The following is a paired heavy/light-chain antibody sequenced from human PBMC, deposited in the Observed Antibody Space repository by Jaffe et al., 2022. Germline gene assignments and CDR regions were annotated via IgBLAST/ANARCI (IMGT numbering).Heavy chain of an antibody. V-gene: IGHV1-46*01. J-gene: IGHJ6*03. CDR2: INPSGGST. D-gene: IGHD3-10*01. CDR3: ARDQAYYYGSGSPYCMDV. CDR1: GYTFTSYY. Sequence: QVQLVQSGAEVKKPGASVKVSCKASGYTFTSYYMHWVRQAPGQGLEWMGIINPSGGSTSYAQKFQGRVTMTRDTSTSTVYMELSSLRSEDTAVYYCARDQAYYYGSGSPYCMDVWGKGTTVTVSS.
Light chain of an antibody. CDR1: QGISSY. Sequence: DIQLTQSPSFLSASVGDRVTITCRASQGISSYLAWYQQKPGKAPKLLIYAASTLQSGVPSRFSGSGSGTEFTLTISSLQPEDFATYYCQQLNSYPHEITFGQGTRLEIK. CDR3: QQLNSYPHEIT. CDR2: AAS. V-gene: IGKV1-9*01. J-gene: IGKJ5*01.